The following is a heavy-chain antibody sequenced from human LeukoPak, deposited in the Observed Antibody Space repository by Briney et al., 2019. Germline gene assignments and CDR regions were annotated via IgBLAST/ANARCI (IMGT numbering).Heavy chain of an antibody. V-gene: IGHV3-49*04. D-gene: IGHD4-23*01. CDR2: IRSKAYGGTT. Sequence: PGGSLRLSCITSGFTFGDYAMSWVRQAPGKGLEWVGFIRSKAYGGTTEYAASVKGRFTISRDDSKSIAYLQMNSLKTEDTAVYYCTRDYGGNDAFDIWGQGTMVTVSS. J-gene: IGHJ3*02. CDR3: TRDYGGNDAFDI. CDR1: GFTFGDYA.